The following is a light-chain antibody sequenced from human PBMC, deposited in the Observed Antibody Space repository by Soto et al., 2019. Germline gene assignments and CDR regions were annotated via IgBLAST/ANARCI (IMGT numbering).Light chain of an antibody. J-gene: IGKJ1*01. Sequence: DIQMTQSPSSLSASVGDRVTITCRASQDIADYLAWYQQKPGQVPNLLIYAASTLQSGVPSRFTGSGSGTDFTLTITGLQPEEFATYYCQNYNSAPWTFGRGTKVEF. CDR1: QDIADY. V-gene: IGKV1-27*01. CDR3: QNYNSAPWT. CDR2: AAS.